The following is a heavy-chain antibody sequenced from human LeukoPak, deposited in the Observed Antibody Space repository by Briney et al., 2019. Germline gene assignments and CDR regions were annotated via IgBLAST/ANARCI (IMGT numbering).Heavy chain of an antibody. J-gene: IGHJ6*03. Sequence: GASVKVSCKASGYTFTGYYMHWVRQAPGQGLEWMGWINPNSGGTNYAQKFQGRVTMTRDTSISTAYMELSRLRSDDTAVYYCARVQHDYGDYGDNYYYYYMDVWGKGTTVTVSS. CDR2: INPNSGGT. D-gene: IGHD4-17*01. CDR3: ARVQHDYGDYGDNYYYYYMDV. CDR1: GYTFTGYY. V-gene: IGHV1-2*02.